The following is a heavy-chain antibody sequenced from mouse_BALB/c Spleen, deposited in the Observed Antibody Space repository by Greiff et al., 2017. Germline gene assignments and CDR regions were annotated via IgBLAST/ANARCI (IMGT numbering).Heavy chain of an antibody. CDR3: ARSGLLSAMDY. V-gene: IGHV5-17*02. Sequence: EVKLVESGGGLVQPGGSRKLSCAASGFTFSSFGMHWVRQAPEKGLEWVAYISSGSSTIYYADTVKGRFTISRDNPKNTLFLQMTSLRSEDTAMYYCARSGLLSAMDYWGQGTSVTVSS. D-gene: IGHD2-3*01. CDR2: ISSGSSTI. CDR1: GFTFSSFG. J-gene: IGHJ4*01.